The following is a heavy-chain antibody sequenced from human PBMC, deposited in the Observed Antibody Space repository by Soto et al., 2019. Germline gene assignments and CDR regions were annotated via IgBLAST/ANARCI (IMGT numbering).Heavy chain of an antibody. D-gene: IGHD6-13*01. CDR1: GGSISSYY. V-gene: IGHV4-59*01. J-gene: IGHJ6*01. Sequence: SENLSLTCTVSGGSISSYYWSWIRQPPGKGLEWIGYIYYSGSTNYNPSLKSRVTISVDTSKNQLSLKLSSVTAADTAVYYCARSGGIAAAGTVSERNYYYYGMDVWGQGTTVTVS. CDR2: IYYSGST. CDR3: ARSGGIAAAGTVSERNYYYYGMDV.